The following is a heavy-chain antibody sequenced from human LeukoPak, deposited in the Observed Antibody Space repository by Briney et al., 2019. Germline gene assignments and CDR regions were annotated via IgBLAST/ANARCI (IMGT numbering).Heavy chain of an antibody. J-gene: IGHJ4*02. CDR1: GFXFXGYW. CDR3: ATDSRSCRY. V-gene: IGHV3-7*03. CDR2: IKQDGSET. Sequence: SXSLXCAASGFXFXGYWMTWVRQAPGXGLEWVANIKQDGSETSYVTSVRGRFTISRDNAKNSLFPQMNSLRAEDTAMYYCATDSRSCRYWGQGTLVTVSS.